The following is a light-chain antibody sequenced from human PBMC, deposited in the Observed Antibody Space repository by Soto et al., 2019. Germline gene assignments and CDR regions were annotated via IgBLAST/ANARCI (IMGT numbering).Light chain of an antibody. CDR2: DAS. CDR3: QQRSNWPRLT. J-gene: IGKJ4*01. Sequence: EIVLTQSPGTLSLSPGERATLSCRASQSVSNNYLAWYQQKPGQAPRLLIYDASNRATGIPARFSGSGSGTDFTLTISSLEPEDFAVYHCQQRSNWPRLTFGGGTKVDIK. V-gene: IGKV3-11*01. CDR1: QSVSNNY.